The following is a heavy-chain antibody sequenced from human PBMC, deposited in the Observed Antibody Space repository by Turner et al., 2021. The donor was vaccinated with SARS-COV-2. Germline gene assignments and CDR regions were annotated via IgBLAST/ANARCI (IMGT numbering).Heavy chain of an antibody. Sequence: QVQLVQSGAEVKKPGSSVKVSCKASGGTFSSYAISWVRQAPGQGLEWMGRIIPILGIANYAQKFQGRVTITADESTSTAYMELSSLRSEDTAVYYCARGEVGYCSGGRCYSGSYWGQGTLVTVSS. CDR1: GGTFSSYA. CDR2: IIPILGIA. D-gene: IGHD2-15*01. J-gene: IGHJ4*02. CDR3: ARGEVGYCSGGRCYSGSY. V-gene: IGHV1-69*04.